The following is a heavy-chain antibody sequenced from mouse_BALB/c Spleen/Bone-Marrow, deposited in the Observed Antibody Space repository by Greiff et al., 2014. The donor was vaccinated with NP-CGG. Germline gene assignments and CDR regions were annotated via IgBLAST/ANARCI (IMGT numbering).Heavy chain of an antibody. Sequence: LQESGAELVRPGSSVKISCKASGYAFSSYWMNWVQQRPGQGLEWIGQIYPGDGDINYNGKFKGKATLTADKSSGTAYMQFSSLTSEDSAVYFCARGDFDFEAWFTYWGQGTLVTVSA. CDR3: ARGDFDFEAWFTY. CDR1: GYAFSSYW. V-gene: IGHV1-80*01. CDR2: IYPGDGDI. J-gene: IGHJ3*01. D-gene: IGHD2-4*01.